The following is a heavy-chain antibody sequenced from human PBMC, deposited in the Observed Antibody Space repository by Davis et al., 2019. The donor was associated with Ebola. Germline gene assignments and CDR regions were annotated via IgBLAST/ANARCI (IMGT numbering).Heavy chain of an antibody. CDR3: ARDAKVPAAILPNWFDP. V-gene: IGHV1-2*02. CDR1: GYTFTGYY. Sequence: ASVKVSCKASGYTFTGYYMHWVRQAPGQGLEWMGWINPNSGGTNYAQKSQGRVTMTRDTSISTAYMELSRLGSDDTAVYYCARDAKVPAAILPNWFDPWGQGTLVTVSS. D-gene: IGHD2-2*02. J-gene: IGHJ5*02. CDR2: INPNSGGT.